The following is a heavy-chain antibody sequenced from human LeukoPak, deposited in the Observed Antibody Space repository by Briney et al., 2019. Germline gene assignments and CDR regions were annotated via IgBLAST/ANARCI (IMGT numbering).Heavy chain of an antibody. CDR1: GFTFSSYA. D-gene: IGHD2-2*01. CDR3: ASVCLVVVPAAMHGGDY. J-gene: IGHJ4*02. Sequence: GRSLRLSCAASGFTFSSYAMHWVRQAPGKGLEWVAVISYDGSNKYYADSVKGRFTVSRDNSKNTLYLQMNSLRAEDTAVYYCASVCLVVVPAAMHGGDYWGQGTLVTVSS. CDR2: ISYDGSNK. V-gene: IGHV3-30*04.